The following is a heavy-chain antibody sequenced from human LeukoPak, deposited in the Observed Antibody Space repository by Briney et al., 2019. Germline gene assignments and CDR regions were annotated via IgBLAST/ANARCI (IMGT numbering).Heavy chain of an antibody. D-gene: IGHD2-2*02. CDR1: GFTFSSLD. Sequence: GGSLRLSCAASGFTFSSLDMTWVRQAPGKGLEWVSGIRASGDTTFYADSVKGRFTISRDNSKNVVYLQMSSLRAEDTAIYYCAIHCSSTSCYTAAIDYWGQGTLVTVSS. J-gene: IGHJ4*02. CDR3: AIHCSSTSCYTAAIDY. CDR2: IRASGDTT. V-gene: IGHV3-23*01.